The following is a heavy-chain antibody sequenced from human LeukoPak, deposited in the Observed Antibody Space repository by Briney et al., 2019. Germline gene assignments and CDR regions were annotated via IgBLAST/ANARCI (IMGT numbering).Heavy chain of an antibody. D-gene: IGHD2-21*02. Sequence: SVKVSCKASGGTFSSYAISWVRQAPGQGLEWMGGIIPIFGTANYAQKFQGRVTITADESTSTAYMELSSLRSEDTAVYYCARGQIVVVTAMRGYNWFDPWGQGTLVTVSS. CDR2: IIPIFGTA. CDR1: GGTFSSYA. V-gene: IGHV1-69*13. CDR3: ARGQIVVVTAMRGYNWFDP. J-gene: IGHJ5*02.